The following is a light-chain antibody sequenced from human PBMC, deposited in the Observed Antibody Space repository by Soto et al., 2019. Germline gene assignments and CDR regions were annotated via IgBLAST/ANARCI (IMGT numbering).Light chain of an antibody. CDR2: ELT. V-gene: IGLV2-14*01. CDR1: STDVGIYNY. Sequence: QSALTQPASVSGSPGQSITISCTGTSTDVGIYNYVSWYQQHPGNAPKLMIYELTNRPSGVSDRFSGSKSDNTASLTISGLQGEDEADYYCSSYTISSTWVFGGGTKLTVL. J-gene: IGLJ3*02. CDR3: SSYTISSTWV.